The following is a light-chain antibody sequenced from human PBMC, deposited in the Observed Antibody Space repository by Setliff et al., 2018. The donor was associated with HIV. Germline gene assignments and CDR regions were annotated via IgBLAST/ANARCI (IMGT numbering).Light chain of an antibody. CDR3: DSYTSTGIYV. Sequence: QSALPQPASVSGSPGQVITVSCTGTRSDVGAYNSVSRFQQHPGRAPKLIIFDVSSRPSGVSNRFSGSKFGNTASLTISGLQTEDEADYYCDSYTSTGIYVFGTGTKVTVL. CDR1: RSDVGAYNS. J-gene: IGLJ1*01. V-gene: IGLV2-14*03. CDR2: DVS.